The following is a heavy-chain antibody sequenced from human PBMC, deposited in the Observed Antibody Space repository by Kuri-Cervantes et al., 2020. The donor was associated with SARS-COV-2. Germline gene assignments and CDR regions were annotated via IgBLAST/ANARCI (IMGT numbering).Heavy chain of an antibody. CDR3: AKDVAAAGYFDY. V-gene: IGHV3-11*04. CDR2: ISSSGSTI. D-gene: IGHD6-13*01. J-gene: IGHJ4*02. CDR1: GFTFSDYY. Sequence: GESLKISCAASGFTFSDYYMSWIRQAPGKGLEWVSYISSSGSTIYYADSVKGRFTISRDNSKNTLYLQMNSLRAEDTAVYYCAKDVAAAGYFDYWGQGTLVTVSS.